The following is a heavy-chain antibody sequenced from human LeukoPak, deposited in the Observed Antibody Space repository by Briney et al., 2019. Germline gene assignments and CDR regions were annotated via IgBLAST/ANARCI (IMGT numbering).Heavy chain of an antibody. Sequence: GGSLRLSCAASGFTFSSYAMHWVRQAPGKGLEWVAGIYYDGSNTNYADSVKGRFTISRDNSKNTLYLQMNSLRAEDTAVYYCARDAAPPYCGGDCYSWAFDIWGQGTMVTVSS. V-gene: IGHV3-30*04. CDR3: ARDAAPPYCGGDCYSWAFDI. CDR2: IYYDGSNT. J-gene: IGHJ3*02. CDR1: GFTFSSYA. D-gene: IGHD2-21*02.